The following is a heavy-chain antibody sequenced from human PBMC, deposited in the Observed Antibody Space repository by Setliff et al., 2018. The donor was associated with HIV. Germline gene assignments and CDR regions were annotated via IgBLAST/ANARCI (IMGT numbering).Heavy chain of an antibody. CDR1: GGTFSSYG. Sequence: GASVKVSCKTSGGTFSSYGISWVRQAPGQGLEWIGGIIPIFGTATYAQKFQGRVTITADEATSTVYMELSSLRSEDTAVFYCARYESSGHDAFDLWGQGTMVTVSS. J-gene: IGHJ3*01. CDR3: ARYESSGHDAFDL. CDR2: IIPIFGTA. D-gene: IGHD3-22*01. V-gene: IGHV1-69*13.